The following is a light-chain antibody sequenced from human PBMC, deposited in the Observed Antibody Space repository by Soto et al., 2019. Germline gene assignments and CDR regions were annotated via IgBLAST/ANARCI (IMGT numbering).Light chain of an antibody. CDR3: QHYNDYPWT. CDR2: AAS. CDR1: QSISSY. J-gene: IGKJ1*01. V-gene: IGKV1-39*01. Sequence: DIQLTQSPSSLSASVGDRVALTCLASQSISSYLNWYQQKPGKAPKLLIYAASSLQSGVPSRFSGSGSGTDFTLTISSLQPEDFATYYCQHYNDYPWTFGQGTKVDI.